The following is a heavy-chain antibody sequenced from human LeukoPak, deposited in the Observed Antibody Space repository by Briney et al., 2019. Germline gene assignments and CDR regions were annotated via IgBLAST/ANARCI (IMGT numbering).Heavy chain of an antibody. Sequence: GGSLRFSYAASGFTFSSYAMHWLRQAPGKGLGWVAVISCDGSNKYYAASVKGRFTISRDNSKNTLYLQMNSLRAEDTAVYYCARDHPEIVVVPAAIGLGDYWGQRTLVTVSS. CDR2: ISCDGSNK. V-gene: IGHV3-30-3*01. CDR3: ARDHPEIVVVPAAIGLGDY. D-gene: IGHD2-2*02. CDR1: GFTFSSYA. J-gene: IGHJ4*02.